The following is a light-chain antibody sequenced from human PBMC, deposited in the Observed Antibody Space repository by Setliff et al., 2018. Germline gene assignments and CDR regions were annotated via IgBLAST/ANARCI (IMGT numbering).Light chain of an antibody. J-gene: IGLJ1*01. CDR2: AVN. CDR3: NSYTTSNTYV. CDR1: SSDLGDNNF. Sequence: QSALTQPASVSGSPGQSITISCTGSSSDLGDNNFVSWYQQHPGKAPKLLFYAVNKRPSGVSNRFSASKSANTASLTISGLQAEDEADYYCNSYTTSNTYVFGTGTRSPS. V-gene: IGLV2-14*01.